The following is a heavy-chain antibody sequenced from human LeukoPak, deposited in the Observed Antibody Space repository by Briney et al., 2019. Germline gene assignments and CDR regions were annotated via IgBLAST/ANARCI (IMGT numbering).Heavy chain of an antibody. V-gene: IGHV3-21*01. CDR2: ITSSGTYI. CDR3: ARDPYSGNYGNYYYYYMDV. CDR1: GFTFSRFS. D-gene: IGHD1-26*01. J-gene: IGHJ6*03. Sequence: GGSLRLSCAASGFTFSRFSMNWVRQAPGKALEWVSSITSSGTYIFYADSVKGRFTISRDNAKNSLYLLMNSLGPEDTAVYYCARDPYSGNYGNYYYYYMDVWGKGTTVTISS.